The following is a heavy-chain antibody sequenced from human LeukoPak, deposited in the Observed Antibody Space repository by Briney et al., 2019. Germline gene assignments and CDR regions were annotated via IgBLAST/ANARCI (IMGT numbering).Heavy chain of an antibody. V-gene: IGHV3-11*01. Sequence: GGSLRLSCEASGFSFGDFYMTWIRQAPGRGLEWVSNITSNRYTIYYADSAKGRFTISRDNAKSSLYLQLGMLRAEDTAVDYFSRDRRSPDSAYDWGHLDLWGQGTLVGVSS. CDR3: SRDRRSPDSAYDWGHLDL. D-gene: IGHD5-12*01. CDR1: GFSFGDFY. CDR2: ITSNRYTI. J-gene: IGHJ5*02.